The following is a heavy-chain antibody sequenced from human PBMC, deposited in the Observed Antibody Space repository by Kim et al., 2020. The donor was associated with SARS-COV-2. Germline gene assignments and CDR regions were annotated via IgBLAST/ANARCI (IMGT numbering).Heavy chain of an antibody. J-gene: IGHJ4*02. V-gene: IGHV3-48*03. CDR2: ISSSGSTM. D-gene: IGHD3-10*01. CDR3: AREPLWFGDRLLDY. CDR1: GFTFSSYE. Sequence: GGSLRLSCAASGFTFSSYEMNWVRQAPGKGLEWVSYISSSGSTMYYADSVKGRFTISRDNAKNSLYLQMNSLRAEDTAVYYCAREPLWFGDRLLDYWGQGTLVTVSS.